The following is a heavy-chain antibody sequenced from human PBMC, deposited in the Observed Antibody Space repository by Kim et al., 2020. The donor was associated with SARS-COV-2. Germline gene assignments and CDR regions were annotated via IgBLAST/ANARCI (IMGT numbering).Heavy chain of an antibody. CDR3: ARDSSILYLAAAGTWDY. CDR1: GFTFSSYS. V-gene: IGHV3-48*02. Sequence: GGSLRLSCAASGFTFSSYSMNWVRQAPGKGLEWVSYISSSSSTIYYADSVKGRFTISRDNAKNSLYLQMNSLRDEDTAVYYCARDSSILYLAAAGTWDYWGQGTLVTVSS. J-gene: IGHJ4*02. D-gene: IGHD6-13*01. CDR2: ISSSSSTI.